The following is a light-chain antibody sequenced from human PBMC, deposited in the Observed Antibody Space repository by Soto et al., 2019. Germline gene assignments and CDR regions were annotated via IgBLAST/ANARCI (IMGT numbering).Light chain of an antibody. V-gene: IGKV3-11*01. Sequence: ELVLTQSPATLSLSPGERATLSCRASQSVRNYLAWYQQKPGQAPRLLIYDTSNRATGIPARFSGSGSETDFTLTISRLEPEDFAVYYCQQRSNWPLTFGGGTKVEIK. CDR1: QSVRNY. CDR3: QQRSNWPLT. J-gene: IGKJ4*01. CDR2: DTS.